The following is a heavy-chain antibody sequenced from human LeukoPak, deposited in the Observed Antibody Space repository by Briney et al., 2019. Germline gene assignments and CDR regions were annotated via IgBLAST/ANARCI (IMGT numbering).Heavy chain of an antibody. D-gene: IGHD6-13*01. CDR3: ARAGYSSSWYWFDP. Sequence: GASVKVSCKASGGTFSSYAISWVRQAPGQGREWMGGIIPIFGTANYAQKFQGRVTSTTDESTSTAYMELSSLRSEDTAVYYCARAGYSSSWYWFDPWGQGTLVTVSS. CDR2: IIPIFGTA. J-gene: IGHJ5*02. V-gene: IGHV1-69*05. CDR1: GGTFSSYA.